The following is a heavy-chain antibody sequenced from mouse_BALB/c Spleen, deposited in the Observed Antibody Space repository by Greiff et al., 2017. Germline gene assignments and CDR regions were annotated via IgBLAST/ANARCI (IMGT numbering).Heavy chain of an antibody. V-gene: IGHV1S29*02. D-gene: IGHD2-12*01. Sequence: VQLQQSGPELVKPGASVKISCKASGYTFTDYYMHWVKQSHGKSLEWIGYIYPYNGGTGYNQKFKSKATLTVDNSSSTAYMELRSLTSEDSAVYYCARHDVYAMDYWGQGTSVTVSS. CDR3: ARHDVYAMDY. CDR2: IYPYNGGT. CDR1: GYTFTDYY. J-gene: IGHJ4*01.